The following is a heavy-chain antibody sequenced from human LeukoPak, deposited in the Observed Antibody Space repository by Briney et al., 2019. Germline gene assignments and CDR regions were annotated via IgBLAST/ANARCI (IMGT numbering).Heavy chain of an antibody. J-gene: IGHJ4*02. CDR3: ARAYSDYVSFDY. CDR1: GGSLGIDY. D-gene: IGHD3-10*02. CDR2: INHSGST. V-gene: IGHV4-34*01. Sequence: SETLSLTCTVSGGSLGIDYWSWIRQPPGKGLEWIGEINHSGSTNYNPSLKSRVTISVDTSKNQFSLKLSSVTAADTAVYYCARAYSDYVSFDYWGQGTLVTVSS.